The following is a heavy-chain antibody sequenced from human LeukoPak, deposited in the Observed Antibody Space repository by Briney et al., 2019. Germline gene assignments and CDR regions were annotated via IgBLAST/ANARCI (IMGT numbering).Heavy chain of an antibody. V-gene: IGHV3-73*01. CDR1: GFTFSGSA. CDR2: IRTKANNSAT. J-gene: IGHJ4*02. Sequence: GGSLRLSCAASGFTFSGSAVHWVRQASGKGLDWVCHIRTKANNSATAYAASVKGRFTISREDSKNTAYLQMNSLKIEDTAVYYCSRHEALPGDYWGQGTLVTVSS. CDR3: SRHEALPGDY. D-gene: IGHD2-21*02.